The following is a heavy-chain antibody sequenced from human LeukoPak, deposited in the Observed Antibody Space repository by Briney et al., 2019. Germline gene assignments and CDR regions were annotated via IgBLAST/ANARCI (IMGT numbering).Heavy chain of an antibody. V-gene: IGHV4-34*01. D-gene: IGHD1-26*01. Sequence: PSETLSLTCGVSGVSFSGYYWSWIRQAPGKGPEWIGEIRHTGRTAYNPSLKSRVTISLDTSKNQFSLKLTFVSAADTAVYYCTRTSPGIPLDFWGQGTLVTVSS. CDR3: TRTSPGIPLDF. J-gene: IGHJ4*02. CDR1: GVSFSGYY. CDR2: IRHTGRT.